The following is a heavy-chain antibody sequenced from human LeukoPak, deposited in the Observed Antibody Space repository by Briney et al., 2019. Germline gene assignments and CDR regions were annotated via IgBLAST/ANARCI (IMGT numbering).Heavy chain of an antibody. J-gene: IGHJ4*02. CDR2: INHSGST. Sequence: SETLSLTCAVYGGSFSGYYWSWIRQPPGKGLEWIGEINHSGSTNYNPSLKSRVTISVDTSKNQFSLKLSSVTAADTAVYYCARMGFGVVPAATIGYWGQGTLVTVSS. CDR3: ARMGFGVVPAATIGY. D-gene: IGHD2-2*01. CDR1: GGSFSGYY. V-gene: IGHV4-34*01.